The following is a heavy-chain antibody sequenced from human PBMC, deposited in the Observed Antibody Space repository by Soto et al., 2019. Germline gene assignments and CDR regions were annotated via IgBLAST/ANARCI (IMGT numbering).Heavy chain of an antibody. V-gene: IGHV4-34*01. CDR1: GGSFSGYY. CDR3: ARGPDGRFDP. J-gene: IGHJ5*02. Sequence: SETLSLTCGVYGGSFSGYYWTWFRQPPGKGLGWIGEINRSGNTKYNPSLQSRVTMSVDTSKNQFSLNLHSVTAADTGVYYCARGPDGRFDPWGQGTLVTVSS. CDR2: INRSGNT.